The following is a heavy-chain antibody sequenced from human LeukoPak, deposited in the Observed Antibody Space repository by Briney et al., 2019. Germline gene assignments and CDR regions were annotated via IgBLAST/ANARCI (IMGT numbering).Heavy chain of an antibody. V-gene: IGHV3-30*04. Sequence: GESLRLSCAASGFTFSRYAMSWVRQAPGRGLEWVAVISYDGSHKYYADSVKGRFTISRDNSKNTLYLQMNSLRAEDTAVYYCAKGVDPAMAPAWDFWGQGTLVTVSS. CDR2: ISYDGSHK. CDR1: GFTFSRYA. D-gene: IGHD5-18*01. CDR3: AKGVDPAMAPAWDF. J-gene: IGHJ4*02.